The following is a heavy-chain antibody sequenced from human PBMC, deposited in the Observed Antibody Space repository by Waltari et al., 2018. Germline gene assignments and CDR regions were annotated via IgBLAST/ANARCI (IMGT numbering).Heavy chain of an antibody. CDR3: ARAGQLWSLFDY. Sequence: EVQLVESGGGLVKPGGSLRLSCAASGFTFSSYSLNWVRQAPGKGLEWVSSISSSSYIYYADSVKGRFTISRDNAKNSLYLQMNSLRAEDTAVYYCARAGQLWSLFDYWGQGTLVTVSS. D-gene: IGHD5-18*01. V-gene: IGHV3-21*01. CDR2: ISSSSYI. CDR1: GFTFSSYS. J-gene: IGHJ4*02.